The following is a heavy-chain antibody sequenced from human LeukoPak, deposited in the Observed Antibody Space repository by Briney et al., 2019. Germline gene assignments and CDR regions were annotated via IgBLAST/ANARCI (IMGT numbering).Heavy chain of an antibody. D-gene: IGHD3/OR15-3a*01. Sequence: SGGSLRLSCAASGFTFSSYWMSWVRQAPGKGLVGVANIKHDGSEKYYVDSVKGRFTISRDNAKNSLYLQMNSLRAEDTAVYYCGRGTGYYYYYYMDVWGKGTTVTVSS. J-gene: IGHJ6*03. CDR2: IKHDGSEK. V-gene: IGHV3-7*01. CDR1: GFTFSSYW. CDR3: GRGTGYYYYYYMDV.